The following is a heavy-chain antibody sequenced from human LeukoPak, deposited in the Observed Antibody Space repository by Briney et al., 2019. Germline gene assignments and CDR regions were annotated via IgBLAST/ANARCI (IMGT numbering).Heavy chain of an antibody. D-gene: IGHD3-22*01. CDR1: GFTFSNYN. CDR3: AKDILRYYYDSSGYSDY. Sequence: GGSLRLSCAASGFTFSNYNMNWVRQAPGKGLEWVSSISSSNNYIYYADSVKGRFTISRDNAKNSLYLQMNSLRAEDTAVYYCAKDILRYYYDSSGYSDYWGQGTLVTVSS. CDR2: ISSSNNYI. J-gene: IGHJ4*02. V-gene: IGHV3-21*04.